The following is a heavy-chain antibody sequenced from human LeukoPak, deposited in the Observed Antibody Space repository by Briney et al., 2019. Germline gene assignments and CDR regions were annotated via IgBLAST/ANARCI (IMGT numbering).Heavy chain of an antibody. CDR2: IKSKTDGGTT. CDR3: ARDNQIITVNWFDP. V-gene: IGHV3-15*01. D-gene: IGHD3-22*01. J-gene: IGHJ5*02. Sequence: GGSLRLSCAASGFTFSNAWMSWVRQAPGKGLEWVGRIKSKTDGGTTDYAAPVKGRFTISRDNSKNTLFLQMNSLRAEDTAVYYCARDNQIITVNWFDPWSQGTLVTVSS. CDR1: GFTFSNAW.